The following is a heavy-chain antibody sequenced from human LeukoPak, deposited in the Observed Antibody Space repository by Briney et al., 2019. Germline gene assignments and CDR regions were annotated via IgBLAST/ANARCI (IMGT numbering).Heavy chain of an antibody. D-gene: IGHD5-18*01. V-gene: IGHV3-23*01. CDR3: AKLRYSYGYYLDY. Sequence: GGSLRLSCAASGFTFSSYAMSWVRQAPGKGLEWVSAISGSGGSTYYADSVKGRFTISRDNSKNTLCLQMNSLRAEDTAVYYCAKLRYSYGYYLDYWGQGTLVTVSS. CDR1: GFTFSSYA. CDR2: ISGSGGST. J-gene: IGHJ4*02.